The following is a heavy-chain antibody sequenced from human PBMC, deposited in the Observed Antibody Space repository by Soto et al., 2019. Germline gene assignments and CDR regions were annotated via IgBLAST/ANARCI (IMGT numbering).Heavy chain of an antibody. J-gene: IGHJ4*02. Sequence: QVQLVQSGAEVKKPGASVKVSCKASGYTFTSYAMHWVRQAPGQRLEWMGWINDGNGNTKYSQKFQGRVTITRDTSASTAYMALSSLRSEDTAVEYCARSSTGPAAIGYWRQGTQVTVSS. V-gene: IGHV1-3*01. CDR2: INDGNGNT. D-gene: IGHD2-2*02. CDR3: ARSSTGPAAIGY. CDR1: GYTFTSYA.